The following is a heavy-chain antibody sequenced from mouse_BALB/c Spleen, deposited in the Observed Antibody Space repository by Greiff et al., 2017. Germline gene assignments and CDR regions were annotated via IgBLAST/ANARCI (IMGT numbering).Heavy chain of an antibody. CDR2: IYPYNGGT. CDR3: ARKRGNYESLDY. J-gene: IGHJ4*01. Sequence: EVQLQQSGPELVKPGASVKISCKASGYTFTDYNMHWVKQSHGKSLEWIGYIYPYNGGTGYNQKFKSKATLTVDNSSSTAYMELRSLTSEDSAVYYCARKRGNYESLDYWGQGTSVTVSS. V-gene: IGHV1S29*02. D-gene: IGHD2-1*01. CDR1: GYTFTDYN.